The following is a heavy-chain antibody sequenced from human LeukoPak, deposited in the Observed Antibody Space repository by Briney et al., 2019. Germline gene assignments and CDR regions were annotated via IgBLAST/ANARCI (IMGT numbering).Heavy chain of an antibody. D-gene: IGHD3-9*01. CDR3: ARDAKKHYYDAAGYYPLDY. J-gene: IGHJ4*02. V-gene: IGHV1-18*01. CDR1: GYTFRNYG. Sequence: GASVKVSCKASGYTFRNYGISWVRQAPGQGLQWMGWITPYNGNLDSAQKFQGRLTMTTDRSTNTAYMELRSLGSDDTAVYYCARDAKKHYYDAAGYYPLDYWGQGTLVTVSS. CDR2: ITPYNGNL.